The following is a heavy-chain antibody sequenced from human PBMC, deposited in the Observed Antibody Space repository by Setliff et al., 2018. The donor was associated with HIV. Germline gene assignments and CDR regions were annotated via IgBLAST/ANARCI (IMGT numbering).Heavy chain of an antibody. CDR2: ISSDGTNE. J-gene: IGHJ4*02. D-gene: IGHD3-22*01. CDR3: AKSSLIVVVGTDYFDS. V-gene: IGHV3-30*04. CDR1: GFSFGNFA. Sequence: SLKISCAASGFSFGNFAMHWVRQAPGKGLEWLAVISSDGTNEYYVDSVRGRFTISRDNDRNTLNLRLDRLRADDTAVYYCAKSSLIVVVGTDYFDSWGQGTLVTVSS.